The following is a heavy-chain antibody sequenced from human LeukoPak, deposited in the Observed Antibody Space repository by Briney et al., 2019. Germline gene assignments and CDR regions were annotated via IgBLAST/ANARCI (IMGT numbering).Heavy chain of an antibody. CDR1: GGSIRSYY. CDR2: IYTSGST. V-gene: IGHV4-4*07. Sequence: PSETLSLTCTVSGGSIRSYYWSWIRQPAGKGLEWIGRIYTSGSTNYNPSLKSRVTMSVDTSKNQFSLKLSSGTAADTAVYYCARGVDSSSWFNWFDPWGQGTLVTVSS. D-gene: IGHD6-13*01. J-gene: IGHJ5*02. CDR3: ARGVDSSSWFNWFDP.